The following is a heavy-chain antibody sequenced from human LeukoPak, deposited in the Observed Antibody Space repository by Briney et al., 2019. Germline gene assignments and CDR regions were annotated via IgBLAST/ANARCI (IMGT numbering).Heavy chain of an antibody. CDR2: IIPILGIA. Sequence: GASVKVSCKASGGTFSSYAINWVRQAPGQGLEWMGRIIPILGIANYAQKFQGRVTITADKSTSTAYMELSSLRFEDTAVYYCARGPGGSYGYGYDNWGQGTLVTVSS. D-gene: IGHD5-18*01. CDR1: GGTFSSYA. J-gene: IGHJ4*02. V-gene: IGHV1-69*04. CDR3: ARGPGGSYGYGYDN.